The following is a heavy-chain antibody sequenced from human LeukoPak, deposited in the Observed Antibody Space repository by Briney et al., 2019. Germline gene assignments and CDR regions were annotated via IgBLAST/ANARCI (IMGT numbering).Heavy chain of an antibody. CDR1: GGSISINSYY. Sequence: PSETLSLTCTVCGGSISINSYYWGWIRQPPGKGLEWIGSIYHSGSTYYNPSLRSRLTISVDTSKNQFSLKLSSVTAADTAVYYCARGRYYYDSGGYQSPYYYMDVWGKGTTVTVSS. J-gene: IGHJ6*03. D-gene: IGHD3-22*01. V-gene: IGHV4-39*01. CDR3: ARGRYYYDSGGYQSPYYYMDV. CDR2: IYHSGST.